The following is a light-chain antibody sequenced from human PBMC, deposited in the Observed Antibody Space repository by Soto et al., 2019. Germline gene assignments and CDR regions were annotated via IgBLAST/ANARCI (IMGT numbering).Light chain of an antibody. CDR2: DVS. CDR1: SSDVGGYNY. Sequence: QSALTQPASVSGSPGQSITISCTGTSSDVGGYNYVSWYQQHPGKAPKLMIYDVSIRPSGVSNRFSGSKSGNTASLTISGLQAEDEADYYCSSYTSSSTPYVLFGGGTKLTV. CDR3: SSYTSSSTPYVL. V-gene: IGLV2-14*01. J-gene: IGLJ2*01.